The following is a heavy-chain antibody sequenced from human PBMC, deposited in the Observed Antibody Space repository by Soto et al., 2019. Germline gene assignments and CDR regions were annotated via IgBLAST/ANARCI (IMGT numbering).Heavy chain of an antibody. CDR2: IYTSGST. V-gene: IGHV4-4*07. Sequence: QVQLQESGPGLVKPSETLSLTCTVSGDSMTKYYWSWIRQPAGKGLEWIGRIYTSGSTNYNPSLKRRVTMSIDTSNNPFSLKLKSVTAADTAVYYCARTVGAAYYFDFWGQGALVTVSS. CDR3: ARTVGAAYYFDF. D-gene: IGHD1-26*01. CDR1: GDSMTKYY. J-gene: IGHJ4*02.